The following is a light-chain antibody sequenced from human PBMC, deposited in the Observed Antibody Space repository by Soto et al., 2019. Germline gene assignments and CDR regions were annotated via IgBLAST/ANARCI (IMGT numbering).Light chain of an antibody. J-gene: IGLJ2*01. CDR2: DVS. Sequence: HSALTQPRSVSGSPGQSVTISCTGTSSDVGGYNYVSWYQQHPGKAPKLMICDVSKRPSGVPDRFSGSKSGNTASLTISGLQAEDEADYYCCSYAGSYTLVFGGGTKLTVL. V-gene: IGLV2-11*01. CDR1: SSDVGGYNY. CDR3: CSYAGSYTLV.